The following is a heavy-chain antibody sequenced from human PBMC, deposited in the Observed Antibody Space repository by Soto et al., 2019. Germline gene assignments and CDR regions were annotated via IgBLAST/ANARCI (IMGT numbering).Heavy chain of an antibody. D-gene: IGHD3-9*01. CDR3: ARDWDYDILTVGTFDY. CDR1: GDSVSSNSAA. CDR2: TYYRSKWYN. Sequence: PSQTLSLTCAISGDSVSSNSAAWNWIRQSPSRGLEWLGRTYYRSKWYNDYAVSVKSRITINPDTSKNQFSLQLNSVTPEDTAVYYCARDWDYDILTVGTFDYWGQETLVTVSS. V-gene: IGHV6-1*01. J-gene: IGHJ4*02.